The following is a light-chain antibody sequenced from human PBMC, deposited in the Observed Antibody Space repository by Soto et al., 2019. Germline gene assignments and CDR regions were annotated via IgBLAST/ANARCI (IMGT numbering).Light chain of an antibody. CDR2: GAS. V-gene: IGKV3-15*01. CDR1: QSVSSN. Sequence: EIVMTQSPATLPLSPGERATLSCRASQSVSSNVAWYQQIPGQTPRLLIYGASTRATGIPVRFSGSGSGTEFTLTISSLQSEDFAVYYCHQYDDGPYTFGQGTK. CDR3: HQYDDGPYT. J-gene: IGKJ2*01.